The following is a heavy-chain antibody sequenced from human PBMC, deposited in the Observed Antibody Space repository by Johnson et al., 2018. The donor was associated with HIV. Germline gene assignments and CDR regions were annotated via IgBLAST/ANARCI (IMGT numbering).Heavy chain of an antibody. Sequence: QVQLVESGGGLVKPGGSLRLSCAASGFTFSDYYMNWVRQAPGKGLEWISYISSSGTAKYYADSVKGRFTISRDNAKNSLYLQMNSLRAEDTAVFYCAREMAWEDAFDIWGQGTMVTVSS. J-gene: IGHJ3*02. CDR2: ISSSGTAK. V-gene: IGHV3-11*04. CDR3: AREMAWEDAFDI. D-gene: IGHD5-24*01. CDR1: GFTFSDYY.